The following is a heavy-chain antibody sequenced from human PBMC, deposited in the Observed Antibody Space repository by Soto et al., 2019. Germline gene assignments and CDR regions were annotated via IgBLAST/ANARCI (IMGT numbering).Heavy chain of an antibody. Sequence: QVQLVESGGGVVQPGRSLRLSCAASGFTFSSYAMHWVRQAPGKGLEWVAVISYDGSNKYYADSVKGRFTISRDNSKNTLDLQMNSLRAEDTAVYYCAREVVVTAILGYWGQGTLVTVSS. CDR1: GFTFSSYA. CDR3: AREVVVTAILGY. J-gene: IGHJ4*02. CDR2: ISYDGSNK. D-gene: IGHD2-21*02. V-gene: IGHV3-30-3*01.